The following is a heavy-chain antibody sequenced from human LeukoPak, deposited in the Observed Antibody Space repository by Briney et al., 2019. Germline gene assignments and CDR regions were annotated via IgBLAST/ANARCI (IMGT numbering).Heavy chain of an antibody. Sequence: ASVKVSCKASGYTFTSYAMNWVRQAPGQGLEWMGWINTNTGNPTYAQGFTGRFVFSLDTSVSTAYLQISSLKAEDTAVYYCALPFPSGGYRGAFDIWGQGTMVTVSS. CDR1: GYTFTSYA. CDR2: INTNTGNP. J-gene: IGHJ3*02. CDR3: ALPFPSGGYRGAFDI. V-gene: IGHV7-4-1*02. D-gene: IGHD6-13*01.